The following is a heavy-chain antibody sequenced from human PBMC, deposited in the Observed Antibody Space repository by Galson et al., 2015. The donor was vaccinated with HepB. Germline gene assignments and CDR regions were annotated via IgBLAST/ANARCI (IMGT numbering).Heavy chain of an antibody. D-gene: IGHD3-10*01. J-gene: IGHJ6*02. CDR1: GFTFSSYN. V-gene: IGHV3-48*02. CDR2: ISTSSSTI. Sequence: SLRLSCAASGFTFSSYNMNWVRQTPGKGLEWVSYISTSSSTIYYADSVKGRFTISRDNAKNSLYLQMNRLRDEDTAVYYCARDDQRFGNPTARYYGMDVWGQGTTVTVSS. CDR3: ARDDQRFGNPTARYYGMDV.